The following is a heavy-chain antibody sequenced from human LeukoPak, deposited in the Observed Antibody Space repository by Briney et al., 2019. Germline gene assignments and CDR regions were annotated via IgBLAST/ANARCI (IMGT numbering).Heavy chain of an antibody. Sequence: PSQTLSLTCTVSGGSTSSGSYYWSWIRQPAGKGLEWSGRIYTSGSTNYNPSLKSRVTISVDTSKNQFSLKLSSVTAADTAVYYCARVSDDSSGYYYFRFDPWGQGTLVTVSS. CDR1: GGSTSSGSYY. J-gene: IGHJ5*02. D-gene: IGHD3-22*01. CDR2: IYTSGST. V-gene: IGHV4-61*02. CDR3: ARVSDDSSGYYYFRFDP.